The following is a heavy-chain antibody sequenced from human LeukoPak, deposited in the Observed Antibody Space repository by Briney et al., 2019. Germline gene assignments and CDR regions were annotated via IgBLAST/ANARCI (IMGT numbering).Heavy chain of an antibody. D-gene: IGHD2-2*01. CDR3: AREPDRVVPAPLGEDFDY. J-gene: IGHJ4*02. CDR1: GFTFSSYS. CDR2: ISSSSSYI. V-gene: IGHV3-21*01. Sequence: GGSLRLSCAASGFTFSSYSMNWVRQAPGEGLEWVSSISSSSSYIYYADSVKGRFTISRDNAKNSLYLQMNSLRAEDTAVYYCAREPDRVVPAPLGEDFDYWGQGTLVTVSS.